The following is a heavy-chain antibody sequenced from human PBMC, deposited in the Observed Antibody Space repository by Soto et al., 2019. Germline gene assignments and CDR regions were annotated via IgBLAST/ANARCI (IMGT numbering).Heavy chain of an antibody. Sequence: SETLSLTCTVSGGTMSSYYWSWIRQPAGKGLEWIGRIYSSGSTDYNPSLKSRVTMSIDTSKNQFSLKLSSVTAADTAVYFCARLNTVVYYGMGVWGQGTTVPSP. CDR1: GGTMSSYY. CDR3: ARLNTVVYYGMGV. J-gene: IGHJ6*02. CDR2: IYSSGST. V-gene: IGHV4-4*07.